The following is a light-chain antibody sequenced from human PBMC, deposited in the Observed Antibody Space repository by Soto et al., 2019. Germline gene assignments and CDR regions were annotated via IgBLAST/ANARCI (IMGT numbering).Light chain of an antibody. V-gene: IGLV1-40*01. CDR3: QSYDSRLSGSV. CDR2: GNS. J-gene: IGLJ2*01. CDR1: SSNIGAGYD. Sequence: QSVLTQPPSVSGAPGQRVTISCTGSSSNIGAGYDVHWYQQLPGTAPKLLIYGNSNRPSGVPDRFSGPKSGTSASLAITGLQVEDEADYYCQSYDSRLSGSVFGGGTKLTVL.